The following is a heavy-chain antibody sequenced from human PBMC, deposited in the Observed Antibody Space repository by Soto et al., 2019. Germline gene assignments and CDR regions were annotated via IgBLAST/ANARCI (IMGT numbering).Heavy chain of an antibody. CDR1: GFTFDDYA. V-gene: IGHV3-9*01. CDR3: AKGGPDGFCSGGRCYFDY. CDR2: ISWNSNII. Sequence: GGSLRLSCAAPGFTFDDYAMHWVRRVPGKGLEWVSSISWNSNIIGYADSVKGRFTISRDNAKNSLYLQMNSLRPEDTALYYCAKGGPDGFCSGGRCYFDYWGQGTLVTVSS. D-gene: IGHD2-15*01. J-gene: IGHJ4*02.